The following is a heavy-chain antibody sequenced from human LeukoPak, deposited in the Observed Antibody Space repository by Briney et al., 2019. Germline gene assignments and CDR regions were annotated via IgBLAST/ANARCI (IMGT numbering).Heavy chain of an antibody. CDR3: TRVGYIDEGIDY. J-gene: IGHJ4*02. V-gene: IGHV3-7*04. D-gene: IGHD5-24*01. Sequence: GGSLRLSCVASGFPFSGYWMTWVRQAPGRGLEWVANIKQDGSKKSYVDSVKGRFTISRDNAKNSLYLQMNSLRAEDTAIYYCTRVGYIDEGIDYWGQGTLVTVSS. CDR1: GFPFSGYW. CDR2: IKQDGSKK.